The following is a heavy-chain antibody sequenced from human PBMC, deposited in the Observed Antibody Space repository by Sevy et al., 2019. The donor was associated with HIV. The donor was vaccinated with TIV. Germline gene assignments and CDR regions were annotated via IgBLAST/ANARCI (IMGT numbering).Heavy chain of an antibody. CDR3: ARGGPNQHQLDYFDY. J-gene: IGHJ4*02. CDR2: SGST. Sequence: SETLSLTCTVSGVSISNYYWAWIRQPPGKGLECVGFSGSTHYNPSLKSQVTTSVDTSKNHFSLKLSSVTVADTAIYYCARGGPNQHQLDYFDYWGQGTLVTVSS. V-gene: IGHV4-59*01. D-gene: IGHD6-13*01. CDR1: GVSISNYY.